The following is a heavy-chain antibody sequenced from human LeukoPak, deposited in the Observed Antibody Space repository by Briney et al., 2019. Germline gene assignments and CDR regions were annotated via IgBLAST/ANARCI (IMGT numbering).Heavy chain of an antibody. J-gene: IGHJ6*03. CDR2: IYYSGST. CDR3: ARDERGGGYSYGYYYYMDV. V-gene: IGHV4-39*07. CDR1: GGSISSSSFY. D-gene: IGHD5-18*01. Sequence: SETLSLTCTVSGGSISSSSFYWGWIRQPPGKGLEWIGSIYYSGSTYYNPSLKSRVTISVDTSKNQFSLKLSSVTAADTAVYYCARDERGGGYSYGYYYYMDVWGKGTTVTVSS.